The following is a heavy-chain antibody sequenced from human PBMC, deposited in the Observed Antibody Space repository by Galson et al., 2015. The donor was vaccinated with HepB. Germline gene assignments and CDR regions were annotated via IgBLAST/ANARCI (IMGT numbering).Heavy chain of an antibody. CDR2: ISGSGGST. Sequence: SLRLSCAASGFTFSSYAMSWVRQAPGKGLEWVSAISGSGGSTDYADSVKGRFTISRDNSKNTLYLQMNSLRAEDTAVYYCAKGAGGATYYFDYWGQGTLVTVSS. CDR3: AKGAGGATYYFDY. D-gene: IGHD1-26*01. J-gene: IGHJ4*02. CDR1: GFTFSSYA. V-gene: IGHV3-23*01.